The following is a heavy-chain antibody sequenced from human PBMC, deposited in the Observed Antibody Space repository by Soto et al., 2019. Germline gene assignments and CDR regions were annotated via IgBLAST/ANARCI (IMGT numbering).Heavy chain of an antibody. CDR2: IISGSSYK. Sequence: EVQLVESGGGLVKPGGSLRLSCAASGFTFSAYTMIWVRQAPGKGLEWVASIISGSSYKNNADSVKGRFTISRDNAKNSLYMHMNSLRDEDTAMYYCVRDRAGAWIFDYWGQGTLVTVSS. J-gene: IGHJ4*02. CDR1: GFTFSAYT. D-gene: IGHD2-2*03. V-gene: IGHV3-21*01. CDR3: VRDRAGAWIFDY.